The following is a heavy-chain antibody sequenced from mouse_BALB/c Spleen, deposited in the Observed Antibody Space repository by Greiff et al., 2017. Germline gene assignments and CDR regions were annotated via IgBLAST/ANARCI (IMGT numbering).Heavy chain of an antibody. CDR3: ARSITTVVAYYFDY. Sequence: QVQLQQSGAELMKPGASVKISCKATGYTFSSYWIEWVKQRPGHGLEWIGEILPGSGSTNYNEKFKGKATFTADTSSNTAYMQLSSLTSEDSAVYYCARSITTVVAYYFDYWGQGTTLTVSS. CDR2: ILPGSGST. CDR1: GYTFSSYW. V-gene: IGHV1-9*01. J-gene: IGHJ2*01. D-gene: IGHD1-1*01.